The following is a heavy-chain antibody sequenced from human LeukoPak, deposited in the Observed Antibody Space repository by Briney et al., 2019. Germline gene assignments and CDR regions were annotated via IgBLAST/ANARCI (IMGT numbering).Heavy chain of an antibody. D-gene: IGHD6-13*01. J-gene: IGHJ4*02. Sequence: PGGSLRLSCAASGFTFSNYWMSWVRQAPGKGLEWVANIKHGGSERYYVDSVKGRFTISRDNAKNSLYLQMNSLRAEDTAVYYCARDRSSSWYQDYWGQGTLVTVSS. V-gene: IGHV3-7*01. CDR1: GFTFSNYW. CDR2: IKHGGSER. CDR3: ARDRSSSWYQDY.